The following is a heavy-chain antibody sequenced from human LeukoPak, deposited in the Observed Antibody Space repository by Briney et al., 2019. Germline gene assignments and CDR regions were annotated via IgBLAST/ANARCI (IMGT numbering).Heavy chain of an antibody. CDR1: GGSISSGGYY. D-gene: IGHD6-6*01. Sequence: SQTLSLTCTVSGGSISSGGYYWSWIRQHPGKGLEWIGYIYYSGSTYYNPSLKSRVTISVDTSKNQFSLKLSSVTAADTAVYYCARFQGPVEYSSSCPFDYWGQGTLVTVSS. CDR3: ARFQGPVEYSSSCPFDY. J-gene: IGHJ4*02. CDR2: IYYSGST. V-gene: IGHV4-31*03.